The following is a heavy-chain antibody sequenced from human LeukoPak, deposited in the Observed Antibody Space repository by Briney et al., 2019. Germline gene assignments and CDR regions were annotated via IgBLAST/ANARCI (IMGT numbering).Heavy chain of an antibody. CDR2: INPNSGGT. CDR3: ARAVYDSSGYYYPNWFDP. V-gene: IGHV1-2*04. CDR1: GYTFTGYY. J-gene: IGHJ5*02. Sequence: ASVKVSCKASGYTFTGYYMHWVRQAPGQGLEWMGWINPNSGGTNYAQKFQGWVTMTRDTSISTAYMELSRLRSDDTAVYYCARAVYDSSGYYYPNWFDPWGLGTLATVSS. D-gene: IGHD3-22*01.